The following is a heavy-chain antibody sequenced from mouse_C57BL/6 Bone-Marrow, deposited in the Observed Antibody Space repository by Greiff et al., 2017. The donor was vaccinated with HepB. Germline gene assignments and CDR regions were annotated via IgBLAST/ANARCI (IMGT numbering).Heavy chain of an antibody. CDR2: SRNKANDYTT. J-gene: IGHJ3*01. CDR3: ARESYYGFAY. D-gene: IGHD1-1*01. CDR1: GFTFSDFY. Sequence: EVQLVESGGGLVQSGRSLRLSCATSGFTFSDFYMEWVRQAPGKGLEWIAASRNKANDYTTEYSASVKGRFIVSRDTSQSILYLQMNALRAEDTAIYYCARESYYGFAYWGQGTLVTVSA. V-gene: IGHV7-1*01.